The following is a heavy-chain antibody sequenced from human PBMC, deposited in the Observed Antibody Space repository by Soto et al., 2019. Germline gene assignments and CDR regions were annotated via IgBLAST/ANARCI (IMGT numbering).Heavy chain of an antibody. CDR3: AKARCTTSNCYVPDY. J-gene: IGHJ4*02. V-gene: IGHV3-23*01. D-gene: IGHD2-8*01. CDR1: GFSFSTYT. Sequence: GXSLRLSCAASGFSFSTYTISWVHRAPGKGLEWVSAISGSGGSPSYADSVQGRFTISRDNPKKTLYLQMNSLRAEDTAVYYCAKARCTTSNCYVPDYWGQGTLVTVSS. CDR2: ISGSGGSP.